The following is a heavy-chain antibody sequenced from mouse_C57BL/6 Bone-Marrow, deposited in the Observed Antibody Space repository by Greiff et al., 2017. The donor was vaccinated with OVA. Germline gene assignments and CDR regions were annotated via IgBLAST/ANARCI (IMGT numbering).Heavy chain of an antibody. D-gene: IGHD2-3*01. Sequence: VKLMESGPGLVAPSQSLPITCTVSGFSLTSYGVDWVRQPPGKGLEWLGVIWGGGSTNYNSALMSRLSISKDNSKSQVFLKMNSLQTDDTAMYYCAKHIYDGYYDYYAMDYWGQGTSVTVSS. J-gene: IGHJ4*01. CDR3: AKHIYDGYYDYYAMDY. CDR2: IWGGGST. CDR1: GFSLTSYG. V-gene: IGHV2-9*01.